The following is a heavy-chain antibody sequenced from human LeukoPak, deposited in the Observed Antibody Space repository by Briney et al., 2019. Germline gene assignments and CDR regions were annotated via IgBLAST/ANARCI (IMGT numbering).Heavy chain of an antibody. CDR1: GFTFSSYA. D-gene: IGHD5-24*01. V-gene: IGHV3-23*01. CDR2: ISGTGGST. Sequence: GGSLRLSCAASGFTFSSYAMSWVRQAPGKGLEWVSAISGTGGSTCYADSVKGRFTISRDNSKNTLHLQMNSLRAEDTAVYYCARMRWLQFVELDFWGQGTLVTVSS. J-gene: IGHJ4*02. CDR3: ARMRWLQFVELDF.